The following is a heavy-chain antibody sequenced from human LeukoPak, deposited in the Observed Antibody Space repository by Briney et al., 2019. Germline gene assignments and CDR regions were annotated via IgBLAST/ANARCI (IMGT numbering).Heavy chain of an antibody. CDR2: IYYSGST. CDR1: GFSISSSSYY. D-gene: IGHD3-16*01. CDR3: ARGRGNFDY. Sequence: PSETLSLTCTVSGFSISSSSYYWRWLRQPPEKGLEWIGSIYYSGSTYYNPALNSSSTISFNTSKNQVPLKLSSVTAADTGVYYCARGRGNFDYWGQGTLVTVSS. V-gene: IGHV4-39*06. J-gene: IGHJ4*02.